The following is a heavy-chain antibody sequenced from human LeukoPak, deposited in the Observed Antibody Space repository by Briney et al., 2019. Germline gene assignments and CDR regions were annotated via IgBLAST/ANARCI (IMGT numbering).Heavy chain of an antibody. D-gene: IGHD5-24*01. CDR1: GESITTSNW. CDR2: IYHRGNT. CDR3: ATSRDGYNHFDY. Sequence: SETLSLTCVVSGESITTSNWWNWVRQPPGKGLEWIGKIYHRGNTNNNPSLKSRVTMSVDRSKNQFSLNLTSVTAADTAVYYCATSRDGYNHFDYWGQGILVTVSS. V-gene: IGHV4-4*02. J-gene: IGHJ4*02.